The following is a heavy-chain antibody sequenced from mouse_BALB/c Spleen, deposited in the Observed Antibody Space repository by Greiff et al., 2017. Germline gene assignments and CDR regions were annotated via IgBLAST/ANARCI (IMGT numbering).Heavy chain of an antibody. CDR1: GYSITSGYY. D-gene: IGHD2-14*01. V-gene: IGHV3-6*02. Sequence: EVKLMESGPGLVKPSQSLSLTCSVTGYSITSGYYWNWIRQFPGNKLEWMGYISYDGSNNYNPSLKNRISITRDTSKNQFFLKLNSVTTEDTATYYCAREDRYDGRYFDVWGAGTTVTVSS. J-gene: IGHJ1*01. CDR3: AREDRYDGRYFDV. CDR2: ISYDGSN.